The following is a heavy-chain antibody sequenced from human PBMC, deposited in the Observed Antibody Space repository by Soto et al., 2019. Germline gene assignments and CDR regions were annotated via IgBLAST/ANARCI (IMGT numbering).Heavy chain of an antibody. D-gene: IGHD2-21*02. Sequence: SETLSLTCTVSGGSISSYYWSWIRQPPGKGLEWIGYIYYSGSTNYNPSLKSRVTISVDTSKNQFSLKLSSVTATDTAVYYCARQRTTVVTQAYFDQWGQGALMTV. V-gene: IGHV4-59*08. CDR2: IYYSGST. J-gene: IGHJ4*02. CDR1: GGSISSYY. CDR3: ARQRTTVVTQAYFDQ.